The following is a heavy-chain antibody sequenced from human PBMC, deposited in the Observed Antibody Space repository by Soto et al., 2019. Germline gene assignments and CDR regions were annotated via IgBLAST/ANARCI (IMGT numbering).Heavy chain of an antibody. CDR1: GFIFRNFA. D-gene: IGHD3-22*01. J-gene: IGHJ5*02. CDR3: AKVARDTSGDYHYAS. V-gene: IGHV3-23*01. Sequence: PGGSLRLSCAASGFIFRNFAMSWVRQGPGKGLEWVSSISGGGGRTTYYADSVKGRFTISGDYSTDTLYLQLSSLRADDTAVYYCAKVARDTSGDYHYASWGQGALVTVSS. CDR2: ISGGGGRTT.